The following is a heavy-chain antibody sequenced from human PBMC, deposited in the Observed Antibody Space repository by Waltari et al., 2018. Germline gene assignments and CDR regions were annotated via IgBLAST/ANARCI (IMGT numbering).Heavy chain of an antibody. CDR1: GSTFTSYA. Sequence: QVQLVQSGAEVKKPGASVEVSCKAYGSTFTSYAMHWVRPAPGQRLEWMGWINAGNGNTKYSQKFQGRVTITRDTSASTAYMELSSLRSEDTAVYYCARAWSRSSGWNMGYWGQGTLVTVSS. V-gene: IGHV1-3*01. J-gene: IGHJ4*02. CDR2: INAGNGNT. D-gene: IGHD6-19*01. CDR3: ARAWSRSSGWNMGY.